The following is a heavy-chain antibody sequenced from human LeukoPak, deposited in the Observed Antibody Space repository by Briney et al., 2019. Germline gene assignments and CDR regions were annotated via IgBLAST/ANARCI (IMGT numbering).Heavy chain of an antibody. CDR2: MNANSGNT. CDR1: GYTFTSYD. CDR3: ARYMGHYDFWSGYYYYYYYMVV. J-gene: IGHJ6*03. D-gene: IGHD3-3*01. V-gene: IGHV1-8*03. Sequence: ASVKVSCKASGYTFTSYDINWVRQATGQGLEWMGWMNANSGNTGYAQKFQGRVTITRNTSISTAYMELSSLRSEDTAVYYCARYMGHYDFWSGYYYYYYYMVVWGKGTTVTVSS.